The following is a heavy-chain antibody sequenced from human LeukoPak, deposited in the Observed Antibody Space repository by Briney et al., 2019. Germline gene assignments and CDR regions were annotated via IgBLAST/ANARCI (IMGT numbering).Heavy chain of an antibody. V-gene: IGHV4-30-2*01. Sequence: SVTLSLTCAVPGGSISSGGYSWSWIRQPPGKGLEWIGYIYHSGSTYYNPSLKSRVTISVDRSKNQFSLKLSSVTAADTAVYYCASYDSSGEGYWGQGTLVTVSS. D-gene: IGHD3-22*01. CDR2: IYHSGST. CDR3: ASYDSSGEGY. CDR1: GGSISSGGYS. J-gene: IGHJ4*02.